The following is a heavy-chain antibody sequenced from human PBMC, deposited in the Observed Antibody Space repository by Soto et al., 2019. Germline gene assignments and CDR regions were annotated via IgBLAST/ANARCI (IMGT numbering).Heavy chain of an antibody. J-gene: IGHJ4*02. CDR3: AKDRHYPRDYFHY. Sequence: PVGSLRLSCAASGLTFSSSAISWVRQAPGKGLEWVSAVSANGQGIYYADSVRGRFTISRDNSKNTVFLHMDSLSAEDTAVYYCAKDRHYPRDYFHYWGQGTLVTVSS. CDR2: VSANGQGI. CDR1: GLTFSSSA. D-gene: IGHD3-10*01. V-gene: IGHV3-23*01.